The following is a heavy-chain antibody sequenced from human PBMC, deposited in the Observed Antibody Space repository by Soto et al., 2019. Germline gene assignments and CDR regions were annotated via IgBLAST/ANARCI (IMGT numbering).Heavy chain of an antibody. J-gene: IGHJ4*02. Sequence: KRSRKGSVYTFTSDAMHCLLQAPGQRLEWMGWINAGNGNTKYSQKFQGRVTITRDTSASTAYMELSSLRSEDTAVYYCARVSDYEFWSGSYFAYWRKGTL. CDR3: ARVSDYEFWSGSYFAY. V-gene: IGHV1-3*01. CDR2: INAGNGNT. CDR1: VYTFTSDA. D-gene: IGHD3-3*01.